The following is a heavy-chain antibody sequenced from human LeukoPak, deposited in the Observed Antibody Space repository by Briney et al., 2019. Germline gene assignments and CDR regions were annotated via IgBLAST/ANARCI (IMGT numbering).Heavy chain of an antibody. V-gene: IGHV3-23*01. CDR3: AKDLFRVVADYVWGSYRYDY. J-gene: IGHJ4*02. D-gene: IGHD3-16*02. Sequence: GGSLRLSCAASGFTFSDHYMSWIRQAPGKGLEWVSAISGSGGSTYYADSVKGRFTISRDNSKNTLYLQMSSLRAEDTAVYYCAKDLFRVVADYVWGSYRYDYWGQGTLVTVSS. CDR1: GFTFSDHY. CDR2: ISGSGGST.